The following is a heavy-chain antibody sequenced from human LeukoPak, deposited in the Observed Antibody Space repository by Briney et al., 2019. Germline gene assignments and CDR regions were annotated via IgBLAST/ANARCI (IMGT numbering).Heavy chain of an antibody. CDR3: VRDRVLTY. V-gene: IGHV4-59*01. CDR2: IYNSGST. J-gene: IGHJ4*02. Sequence: SETLSLTCTVSDGSISIYYWSWIRQPPGKGLEWIGYIYNSGSTIYNPSLKSRVTISADTSKNQFPLKLSSVTAADTAVYYCVRDRVLTYWGQGTLVTVSS. D-gene: IGHD3-3*01. CDR1: DGSISIYY.